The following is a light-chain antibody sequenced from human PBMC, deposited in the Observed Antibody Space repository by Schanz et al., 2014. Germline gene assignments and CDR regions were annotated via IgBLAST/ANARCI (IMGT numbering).Light chain of an antibody. Sequence: QSVLTQPPSVSGAPGQRVTISCTGSSSNIGAGYDVHWYQQLPGKAPRLLIYEVTKRSSGVSSRFSGSKSGNTASLTISGLQAEDEADFYCSSYTSSSPYVFGTGTKLTVL. V-gene: IGLV1-40*01. J-gene: IGLJ1*01. CDR1: SSNIGAGYD. CDR2: EVT. CDR3: SSYTSSSPYV.